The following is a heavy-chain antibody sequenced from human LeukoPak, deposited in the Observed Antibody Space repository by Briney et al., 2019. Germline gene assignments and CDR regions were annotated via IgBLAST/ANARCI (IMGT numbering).Heavy chain of an antibody. CDR1: GFTFSSYA. D-gene: IGHD6-13*01. V-gene: IGHV3-23*01. CDR3: ARDEYSSSPAPDL. Sequence: PGGSLRLSCAASGFTFSSYAMSWVRQAPGKGLEWVSAISGSGGSTYYADSVKGRFTISRDNAKNSLYLQMNSLRAEDTAVYYCARDEYSSSPAPDLWGRGTLVTVSS. J-gene: IGHJ2*01. CDR2: ISGSGGST.